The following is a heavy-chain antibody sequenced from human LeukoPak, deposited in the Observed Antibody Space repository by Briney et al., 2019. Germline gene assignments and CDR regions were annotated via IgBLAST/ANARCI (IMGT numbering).Heavy chain of an antibody. D-gene: IGHD2-8*01. CDR2: IYYSGST. CDR1: GGSISSSSYY. CDR3: ARPRSRVSWFDP. J-gene: IGHJ5*02. V-gene: IGHV4-39*01. Sequence: SETLSLTCTVSGGSISSSSYYWGWIRQPPGKGLEWIGGIYYSGSTYYNPSLKSRVTISVDTSKNQFSLKLSSVTAADTAVYYCARPRSRVSWFDPWGQGTLVTVSS.